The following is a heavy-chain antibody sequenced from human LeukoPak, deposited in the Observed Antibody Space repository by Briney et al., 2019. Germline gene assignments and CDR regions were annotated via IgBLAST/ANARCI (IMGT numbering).Heavy chain of an antibody. CDR1: GGSISSGDYY. Sequence: SQTLSLTCTVSGGSISSGDYYWSWIRQPPGKGLEWIGYIYYSGSTYYNPSLKSRVTISVDTSKNQFSLKLSSVTAADTAVYYCAREPISGGNSVSWGQGTLVTVSS. V-gene: IGHV4-30-4*01. CDR2: IYYSGST. CDR3: AREPISGGNSVS. D-gene: IGHD4-23*01. J-gene: IGHJ4*02.